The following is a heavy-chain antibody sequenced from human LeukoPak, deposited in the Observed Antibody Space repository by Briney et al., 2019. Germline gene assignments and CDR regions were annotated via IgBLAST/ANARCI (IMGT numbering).Heavy chain of an antibody. Sequence: GGSLRLSCAASGFTFSSYSMNWVRQAPGKGLEWVSVIYGGGRTYYADSVKGRFTISRDNSKNTLYLQMNNLRAEDTAVYYCGGYTYGDSQGWGQGTLVTVRS. CDR2: IYGGGRT. D-gene: IGHD5-18*01. CDR3: GGYTYGDSQG. J-gene: IGHJ4*02. V-gene: IGHV3-66*01. CDR1: GFTFSSYS.